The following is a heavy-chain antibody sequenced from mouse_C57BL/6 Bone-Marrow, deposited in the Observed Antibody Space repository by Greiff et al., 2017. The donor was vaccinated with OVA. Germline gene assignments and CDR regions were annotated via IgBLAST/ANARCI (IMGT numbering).Heavy chain of an antibody. V-gene: IGHV5-4*03. CDR2: ISDGGSYT. CDR3: ARVLCDRFDY. CDR1: GFTFSSYA. Sequence: EVKLMESGGGLVKPGGSLKLSCAASGFTFSSYAMSWVRQTPEKRLEWVATISDGGSYTYYPDNVKGRFTISRDNAKNNLYLQMSHLKSEYTAMDYCARVLCDRFDYWGQGTTLTVSA. D-gene: IGHD6-1*01. J-gene: IGHJ2*01.